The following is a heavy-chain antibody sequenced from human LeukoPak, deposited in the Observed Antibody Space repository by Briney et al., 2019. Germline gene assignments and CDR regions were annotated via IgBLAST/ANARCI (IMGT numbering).Heavy chain of an antibody. Sequence: PGGSLRLSCAASGFTLSDYWMHWVRQAPGKGLVWVSRINGDGSSTSYADSVKGRFTISRDNAENTLYLQMNSLRAEDTAVYYCVRDRNYEFDYWGQGTLVTVSS. D-gene: IGHD3-22*01. V-gene: IGHV3-74*01. CDR1: GFTLSDYW. J-gene: IGHJ4*02. CDR2: INGDGSST. CDR3: VRDRNYEFDY.